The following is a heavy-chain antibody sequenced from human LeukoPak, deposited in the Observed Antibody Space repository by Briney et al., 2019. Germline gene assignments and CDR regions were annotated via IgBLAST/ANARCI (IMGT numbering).Heavy chain of an antibody. CDR2: ISYDGSNK. Sequence: GGSLRLSCAASGFTFSSYGMHWVRQAPSKGLEWVAVISYDGSNKYYADSVKGRFTISRDNSKNTLYLQMNSLRAEDTAVYYCAKMKGITMVRGTFDYWGQGTLVTVSS. V-gene: IGHV3-30*18. CDR1: GFTFSSYG. CDR3: AKMKGITMVRGTFDY. D-gene: IGHD3-10*01. J-gene: IGHJ4*02.